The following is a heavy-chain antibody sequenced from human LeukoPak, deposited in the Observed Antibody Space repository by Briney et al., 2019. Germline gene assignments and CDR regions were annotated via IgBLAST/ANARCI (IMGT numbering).Heavy chain of an antibody. J-gene: IGHJ3*01. V-gene: IGHV4-4*09. CDR1: GGSIGSDSY. CDR2: IYTSGGT. D-gene: IGHD3-22*01. CDR3: ASPPNYGTSGYFAFDV. Sequence: PSETLSLTCIVSGGSIGSDSYWGWFRQPPGKGLEWIGYIYTSGGTNYSPSLKSRVTVSVDTSKNQFSMKLRSVTAADTAVYYCASPPNYGTSGYFAFDVWGQGTMVTVSS.